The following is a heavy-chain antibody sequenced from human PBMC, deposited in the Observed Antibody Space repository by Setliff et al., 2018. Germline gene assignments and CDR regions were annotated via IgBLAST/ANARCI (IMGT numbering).Heavy chain of an antibody. D-gene: IGHD3-10*01. CDR2: ISWNSGSI. Sequence: GGSLRLSCAASGFTFSSYSMNWVRQAPGKGLEWVSGISWNSGSIGYADSVKGRFTISRDNAKNSLYLQMNSLRAEDTALYYCAKGSGSYYPRGRYDYWGQGTLVTVSS. J-gene: IGHJ4*02. V-gene: IGHV3-9*01. CDR1: GFTFSSYS. CDR3: AKGSGSYYPRGRYDY.